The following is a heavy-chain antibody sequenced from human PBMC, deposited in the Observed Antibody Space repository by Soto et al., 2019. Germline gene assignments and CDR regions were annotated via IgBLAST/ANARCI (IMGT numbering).Heavy chain of an antibody. J-gene: IGHJ2*01. V-gene: IGHV4-30-2*01. D-gene: IGHD1-26*01. Sequence: QLQLQESGSGLVKPSQTLSLTCAVSGGSISSGGHSWSWIRQPPGKGLEWIGYIYHSGSTYYNPSLKSRVTISVDRSKNQFSLKLSSVTAADTAVYYCARDRWLGAVGYFDLWGRGTLVTVSS. CDR3: ARDRWLGAVGYFDL. CDR2: IYHSGST. CDR1: GGSISSGGHS.